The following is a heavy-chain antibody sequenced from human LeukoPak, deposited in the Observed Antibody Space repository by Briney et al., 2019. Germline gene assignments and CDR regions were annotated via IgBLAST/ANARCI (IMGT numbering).Heavy chain of an antibody. J-gene: IGHJ3*02. V-gene: IGHV1-24*01. CDR3: ARDTAGNAFHI. Sequence: GASVKVSCKVSGYTVTELSMHWVRQSPGKGLEWMGGFHPEDGETIYAQNFQGRVTMTRDASISTAYMELRWLTSDDTAFYYCARDTAGNAFHIWGQGTMVTVSS. D-gene: IGHD1-14*01. CDR2: FHPEDGET. CDR1: GYTVTELS.